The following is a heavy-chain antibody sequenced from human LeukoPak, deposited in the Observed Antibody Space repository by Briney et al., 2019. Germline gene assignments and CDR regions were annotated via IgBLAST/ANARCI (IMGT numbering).Heavy chain of an antibody. D-gene: IGHD3-10*01. Sequence: SETLSLTCAVYGGSFSGYYWSWIRQPPGKGLEWIGEINHSGSTNYNPSLKSRVTISVDMSKNQFSLKLSSVTAADTAVYYCARGRFRYYGSGSYYSYWGQGTLVTVSS. CDR2: INHSGST. V-gene: IGHV4-34*01. J-gene: IGHJ4*02. CDR3: ARGRFRYYGSGSYYSY. CDR1: GGSFSGYY.